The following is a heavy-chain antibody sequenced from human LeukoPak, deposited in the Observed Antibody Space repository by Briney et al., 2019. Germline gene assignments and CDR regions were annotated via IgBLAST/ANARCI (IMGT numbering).Heavy chain of an antibody. CDR3: AGAGSLHTAMDTRDYGIDV. CDR1: GGSFSGYY. D-gene: IGHD5-18*01. J-gene: IGHJ6*02. Sequence: PSETLSLTCAVYGGSFSGYYWSWIRQPPGKGLEWIGEINHSGTTNYNPPLKSRVTIPADTSKNQFSLKLSSVTAADTAVYYCAGAGSLHTAMDTRDYGIDVWGQGTTVTVSS. V-gene: IGHV4-34*01. CDR2: INHSGTT.